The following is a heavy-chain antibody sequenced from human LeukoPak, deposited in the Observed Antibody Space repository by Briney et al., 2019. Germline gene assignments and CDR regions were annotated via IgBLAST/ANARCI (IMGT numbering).Heavy chain of an antibody. V-gene: IGHV4-31*03. Sequence: TLSLTCTVSRGSISSGGYYWSWIRHHPGKGLEWIGYIYYSGSTYYNPSLKSRVTISVDTSKNQFSLKLSSVTAADTAVYYCARSPTPLNHFDYWGQGTLVTVSS. CDR2: IYYSGST. J-gene: IGHJ4*02. CDR3: ARSPTPLNHFDY. CDR1: RGSISSGGYY. D-gene: IGHD1-14*01.